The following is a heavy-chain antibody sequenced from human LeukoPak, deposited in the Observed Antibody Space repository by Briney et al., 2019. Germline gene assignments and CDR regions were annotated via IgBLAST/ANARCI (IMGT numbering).Heavy chain of an antibody. CDR2: INHSGST. Sequence: SETLSLTCAVYGGSFSGYYWSWIRQPPGKGLEWIGEINHSGSTNYNPSLKSRVTISVDTSKNQFSLKLSSVTAADTAVYYCARGPRRWLRGDPDLSWFDPWGQGTLVTVSS. CDR1: GGSFSGYY. J-gene: IGHJ5*02. V-gene: IGHV4-34*01. D-gene: IGHD5-24*01. CDR3: ARGPRRWLRGDPDLSWFDP.